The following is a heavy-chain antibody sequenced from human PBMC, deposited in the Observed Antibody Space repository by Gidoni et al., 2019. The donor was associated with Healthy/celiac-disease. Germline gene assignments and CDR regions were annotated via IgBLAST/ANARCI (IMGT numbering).Heavy chain of an antibody. V-gene: IGHV3-9*01. CDR1: GFTFDDYA. CDR2: ISWNSGSI. J-gene: IGHJ4*02. Sequence: EVQLVASGGGLVQPGRSLRLSCAASGFTFDDYAMHWVRQAPGKGLEWVSGISWNSGSIGYADSVKGRFTISRDNAKNSLYLQMNSLRAEDTALYYCAKTTGTTFRFDYWGQGTLVTVSS. CDR3: AKTTGTTFRFDY. D-gene: IGHD1-7*01.